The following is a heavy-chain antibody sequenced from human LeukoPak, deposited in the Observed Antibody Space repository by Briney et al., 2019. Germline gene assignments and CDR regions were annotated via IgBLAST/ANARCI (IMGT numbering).Heavy chain of an antibody. D-gene: IGHD6-19*01. Sequence: GGSLRLSCAASGSTFSNAWMSWVRQAPGKGLEWVGRIKSKTDGGTTDYAAPVKGRFTISRDDSKNTLYLQMNSLKTEDTAVYYCTTAHSGWSYYFDYWGQGTLVTVSS. CDR2: IKSKTDGGTT. J-gene: IGHJ4*02. V-gene: IGHV3-15*01. CDR1: GSTFSNAW. CDR3: TTAHSGWSYYFDY.